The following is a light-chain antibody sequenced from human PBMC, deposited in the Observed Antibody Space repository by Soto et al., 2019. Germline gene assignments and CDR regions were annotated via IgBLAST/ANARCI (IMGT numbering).Light chain of an antibody. Sequence: DIQMTQSPSSLSASVGDRVTITCRASQTITNYLNWYQQQSGKAPKLLIYATDTLKSGVPSRFSGSGYETDFTLTISSLQPEDFATYSCQHSTTWTFGQGTKVDIK. CDR1: QTITNY. V-gene: IGKV1-39*01. J-gene: IGKJ1*01. CDR2: ATD. CDR3: QHSTTWT.